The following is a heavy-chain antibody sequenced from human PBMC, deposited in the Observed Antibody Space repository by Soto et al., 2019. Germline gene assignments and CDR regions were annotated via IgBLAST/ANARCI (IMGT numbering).Heavy chain of an antibody. V-gene: IGHV1-69*13. Sequence: SVKVSCKASGGTFSSYAISWVRQAPGQGLEWMGGIIPIFGTANYAQKFQGRVTITADESTSTAYMELSSLRSEDTAVYYCARPLPLTMVRGRRNAFDIWGQGTMVTVSS. CDR2: IIPIFGTA. D-gene: IGHD3-10*01. CDR1: GGTFSSYA. CDR3: ARPLPLTMVRGRRNAFDI. J-gene: IGHJ3*02.